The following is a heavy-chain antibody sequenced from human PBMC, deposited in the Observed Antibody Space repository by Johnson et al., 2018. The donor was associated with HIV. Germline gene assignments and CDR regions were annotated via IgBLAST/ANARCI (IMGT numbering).Heavy chain of an antibody. D-gene: IGHD5-18*01. CDR3: ARPTSQIHLWTDAFDI. CDR1: GFTVSSYS. CDR2: ISFDGSNK. J-gene: IGHJ3*02. Sequence: QVQLLESGGGLIQPGGSLRLSCAASGFTVSSYSMHWVRQAPGKGLERVAVISFDGSNKYYADSVKGRFTISRDNSKNTLYLQMNSLRAEDTAVYFCARPTSQIHLWTDAFDIWGQGTMVTVSS. V-gene: IGHV3-30-3*01.